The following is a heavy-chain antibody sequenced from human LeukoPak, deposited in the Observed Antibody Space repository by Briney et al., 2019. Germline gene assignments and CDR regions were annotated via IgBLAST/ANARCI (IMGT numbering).Heavy chain of an antibody. J-gene: IGHJ3*02. V-gene: IGHV3-23*01. CDR1: GFIFSSYA. CDR3: ARDSGPSGPDAFDI. D-gene: IGHD1-26*01. Sequence: GGSLRLSCAASGFIFSSYAMTWVRQAPGKGLEWVSGISGSGGNTNYADSVKGRFTISRDNSKNTLYLQMNSLRAEDTAVYYCARDSGPSGPDAFDIWGQGTMVTVSS. CDR2: ISGSGGNT.